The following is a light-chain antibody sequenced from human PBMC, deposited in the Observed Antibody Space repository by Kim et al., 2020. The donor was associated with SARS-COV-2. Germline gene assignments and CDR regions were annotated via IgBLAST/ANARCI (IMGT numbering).Light chain of an antibody. Sequence: SYELTQPPSVSVSPGQTGTITCSGDKLGDKYACWYQQKPGQSPVLVMYQDSKRPSGIPERFSGSNSGNTATLTISGTQAMDEADYYCQAWDSTTAVFGGG. CDR2: QDS. CDR1: KLGDKY. V-gene: IGLV3-1*01. CDR3: QAWDSTTAV. J-gene: IGLJ2*01.